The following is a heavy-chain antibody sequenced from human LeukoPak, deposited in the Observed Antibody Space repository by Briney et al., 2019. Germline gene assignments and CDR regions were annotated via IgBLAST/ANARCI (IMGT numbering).Heavy chain of an antibody. D-gene: IGHD4-23*01. Sequence: GGSLRLSCATSGFTFSSYAMSWVRQAPGKGLEWVSAISGSGSSTYYADSVKGRFTISRDNSKNTLYLQMNNLRAEDTAVYYCAKHLGGSMTTVVHWGQGTLVTVSS. CDR2: ISGSGSST. CDR1: GFTFSSYA. V-gene: IGHV3-23*01. J-gene: IGHJ4*02. CDR3: AKHLGGSMTTVVH.